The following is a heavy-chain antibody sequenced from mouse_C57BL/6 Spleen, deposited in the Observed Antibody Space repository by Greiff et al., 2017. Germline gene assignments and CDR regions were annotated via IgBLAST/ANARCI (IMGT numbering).Heavy chain of an antibody. CDR1: GYAFTNYL. CDR2: INPGSGGT. V-gene: IGHV1-54*01. J-gene: IGHJ3*01. CDR3: AGSASHSAWLAY. D-gene: IGHD6-1*01. Sequence: QVQLQQSGAELVRPGTSVKVSCKASGYAFTNYLIEWVKQRPGQGLEWIGVINPGSGGTNYNEKFKGKATLTADKSSSTAYMQLSSLTSEDSAVYDGAGSASHSAWLAYWGQGTLVTVSA.